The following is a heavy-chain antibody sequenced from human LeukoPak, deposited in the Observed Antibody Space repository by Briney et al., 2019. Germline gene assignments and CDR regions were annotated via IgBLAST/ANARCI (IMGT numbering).Heavy chain of an antibody. D-gene: IGHD3-16*02. CDR1: GGSFNGYY. J-gene: IGHJ5*02. V-gene: IGHV4-34*01. Sequence: PSETLSLTCAVYGGSFNGYYWSWIRQPPGKGLEWIGEINHCGSTNYNPSLKSRVTISVDTSKNQFSLKLSSVTAADTAVYYCARAPSFLNDYVWRSYRRNWFDPWGQGTLVTVSS. CDR2: INHCGST. CDR3: ARAPSFLNDYVWRSYRRNWFDP.